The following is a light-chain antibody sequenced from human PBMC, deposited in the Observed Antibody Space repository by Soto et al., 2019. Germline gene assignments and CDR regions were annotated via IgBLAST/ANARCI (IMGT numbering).Light chain of an antibody. CDR3: AAWDDSLNGFWV. V-gene: IGLV1-44*01. CDR2: SNN. CDR1: SSNIGSNT. Sequence: QLVLTQPPSASGTPGQRVTISCSGSSSNIGSNTVNWYQLLPGTAPKLLIYSNNQRPSGVPDRFSGSKSGTSASLAISGLQSEDEADYYCAAWDDSLNGFWVFGGGTKLTVL. J-gene: IGLJ3*02.